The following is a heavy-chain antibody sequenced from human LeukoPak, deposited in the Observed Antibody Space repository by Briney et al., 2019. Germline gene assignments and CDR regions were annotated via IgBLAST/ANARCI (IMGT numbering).Heavy chain of an antibody. CDR1: GFTFSSSG. V-gene: IGHV3-33*06. D-gene: IGHD5-12*01. Sequence: GGSLRLSCAASGFTFSSSGLHWVRQAPAKGLGWVAVIWYDGSNKYYADSVKGRFTVSRDNSKNTLYLQMNSLRAEDTAVYYCAKDLYRGGVATIRDWGQGTLVTVSS. CDR2: IWYDGSNK. CDR3: AKDLYRGGVATIRD. J-gene: IGHJ4*02.